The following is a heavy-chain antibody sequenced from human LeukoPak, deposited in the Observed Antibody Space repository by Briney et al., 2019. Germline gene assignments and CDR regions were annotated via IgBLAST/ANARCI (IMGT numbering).Heavy chain of an antibody. Sequence: GGSLRLSCVVSGFTFSSYNMNWVRQAPGEGLEWVSSISSSSSYIYYADSVKGRFTISRDNAKNSLYLQMNSLRAEDTAVYYCASGGYVWGSYNSIDYWGQGTLVTVSS. CDR1: GFTFSSYN. CDR2: ISSSSSYI. V-gene: IGHV3-21*01. J-gene: IGHJ4*02. CDR3: ASGGYVWGSYNSIDY. D-gene: IGHD3-16*01.